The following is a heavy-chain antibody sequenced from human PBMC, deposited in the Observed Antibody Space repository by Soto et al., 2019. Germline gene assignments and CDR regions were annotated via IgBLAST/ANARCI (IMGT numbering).Heavy chain of an antibody. CDR2: IYYSGNT. V-gene: IGHV4-39*01. CDR3: ARGAAAGYYYYYGMDV. J-gene: IGHJ6*01. CDR1: GGSISSSTYY. D-gene: IGHD6-13*01. Sequence: SETLSLTCTVSGGSISSSTYYWGWIRQPPGKGLEWIGSIYYSGNTYYNTSLKNQVTTSVDTSKNKISLKLSSVTAADTAVYYCARGAAAGYYYYYGMDVWGQGTTVTVSS.